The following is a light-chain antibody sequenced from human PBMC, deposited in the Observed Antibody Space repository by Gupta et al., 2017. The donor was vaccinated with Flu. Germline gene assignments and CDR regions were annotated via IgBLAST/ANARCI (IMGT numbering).Light chain of an antibody. V-gene: IGKV3-15*01. Sequence: PATLSVSPRESVTLPCRAGQSIASNLAWYQQKPGQAPRLLIYGASTRATGIPARFSGSGFGTEFTLTVSSLQSEDFAVYYCLQYNKWPRTFGPGTKVEIK. CDR2: GAS. CDR1: QSIASN. J-gene: IGKJ1*01. CDR3: LQYNKWPRT.